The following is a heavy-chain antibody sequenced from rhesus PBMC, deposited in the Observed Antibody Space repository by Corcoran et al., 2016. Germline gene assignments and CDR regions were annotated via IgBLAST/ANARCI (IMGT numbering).Heavy chain of an antibody. V-gene: IGHV4-93*02. CDR2: IYGSDGST. Sequence: QVQLQESGPAVVKPSETLSLTCAVSGGSVSRSNWWIWIRQSPGKGLDFSGGIYGSDGSTEYNPSLKSRVTFSIDTSKNHFSLKLSSVTAADTAVYYCARLFGNYNWYIDLWGPGTPITVSS. J-gene: IGHJ2*01. CDR1: GGSVSRSNW. D-gene: IGHD4-35*01. CDR3: ARLFGNYNWYIDL.